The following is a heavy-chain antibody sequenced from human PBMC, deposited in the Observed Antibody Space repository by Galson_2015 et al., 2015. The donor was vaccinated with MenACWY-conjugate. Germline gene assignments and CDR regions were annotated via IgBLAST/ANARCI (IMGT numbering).Heavy chain of an antibody. J-gene: IGHJ4*02. CDR1: GFTPSEYF. V-gene: IGHV3-72*01. CDR2: SRDKASSYTT. CDR3: VRDRGSAWNDFFEY. D-gene: IGHD1-1*01. Sequence: SLRLSCAASGFTPSEYFMDWVRQAPGKGLEWVGRSRDKASSYTTEYAASVKGRFSISRADSTNSLYLHMNSLKTEDTAVYYCVRDRGSAWNDFFEYWGQGVLVTVSS.